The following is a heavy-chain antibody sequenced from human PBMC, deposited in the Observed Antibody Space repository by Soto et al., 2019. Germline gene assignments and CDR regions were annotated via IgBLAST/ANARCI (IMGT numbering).Heavy chain of an antibody. CDR1: GYSFTSYW. J-gene: IGHJ4*02. V-gene: IGHV5-51*01. Sequence: GDSLKISCKGSGYSFTSYWIGWVRQIPGKGLEWMGIIYPGDSDTRYSPSFQGQVTISADKSISTAYLQWSSLKASDTAMYYCARHGDTAVWGGSESIDYWGQGTLVTVSS. CDR2: IYPGDSDT. D-gene: IGHD2-21*02. CDR3: ARHGDTAVWGGSESIDY.